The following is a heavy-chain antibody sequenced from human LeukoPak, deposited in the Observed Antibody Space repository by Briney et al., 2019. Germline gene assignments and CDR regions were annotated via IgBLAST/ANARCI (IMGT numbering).Heavy chain of an antibody. Sequence: AGGSLRLSCAASGFTFSSYAMSWVRQAPGKGLEWVSAISGSGGSTYYADSVKGRFTISRDNSKNTLYLQMNSLRVEDTAVYYCARADSGSYYTGLFDYWGQGTLVTVSS. CDR2: ISGSGGST. V-gene: IGHV3-23*01. D-gene: IGHD1-26*01. CDR3: ARADSGSYYTGLFDY. J-gene: IGHJ4*02. CDR1: GFTFSSYA.